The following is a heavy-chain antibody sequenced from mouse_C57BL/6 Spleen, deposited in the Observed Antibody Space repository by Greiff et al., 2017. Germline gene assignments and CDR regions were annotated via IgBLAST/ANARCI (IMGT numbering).Heavy chain of an antibody. CDR2: IDPSDSYT. Sequence: QVQLKQPGAELVMPGASVKLSCKASGYTFTSYWMHWVKQRPGQGLEWIGEIDPSDSYTNYNQKFKGKSTLTVDKSSSTAYMQLSSLTSEDSAVYYCARRVSRAMDYWGQGTSVTVSS. V-gene: IGHV1-69*01. CDR1: GYTFTSYW. D-gene: IGHD3-3*01. CDR3: ARRVSRAMDY. J-gene: IGHJ4*01.